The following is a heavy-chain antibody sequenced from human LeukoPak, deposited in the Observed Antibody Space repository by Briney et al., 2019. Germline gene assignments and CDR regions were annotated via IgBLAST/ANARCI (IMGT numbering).Heavy chain of an antibody. D-gene: IGHD1-14*01. CDR1: GGSFSGYY. V-gene: IGHV4-34*01. CDR2: ISHSGST. J-gene: IGHJ4*02. CDR3: ARIKPNY. Sequence: SETLSLTCAVYGGSFSGYYWSWIRQPPGKGLEWIGEISHSGSTNYNPSLKSRVTISVDTSKNQFSLKLSSVTAADTAVYYCARIKPNYWGQGTLVTVSP.